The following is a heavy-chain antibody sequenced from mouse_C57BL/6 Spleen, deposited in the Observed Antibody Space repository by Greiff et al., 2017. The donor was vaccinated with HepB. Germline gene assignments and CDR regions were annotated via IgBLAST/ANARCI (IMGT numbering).Heavy chain of an antibody. CDR2: ISNLAYSI. V-gene: IGHV5-15*01. CDR1: GFTFSDYG. CDR3: ARQDIDV. D-gene: IGHD3-2*01. J-gene: IGHJ1*03. Sequence: EVKLMESGGGLVQPGGSLKLSCAASGFTFSDYGMAWVRQAPRKGPEWVAFISNLAYSIYYADTVTGRFTISRENAKNTLYLEMSSLRSEDTAMYYCARQDIDVWGTGTTVTVSS.